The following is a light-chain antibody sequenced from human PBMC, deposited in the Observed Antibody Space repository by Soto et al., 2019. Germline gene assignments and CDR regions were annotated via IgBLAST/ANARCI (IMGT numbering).Light chain of an antibody. CDR3: PLDYSYFWA. Sequence: AILVTESPSSLYASVGDSVTITCRTSQGIRSALGWYQQKPGKVPKLLIYAASTLRSGVPSRFSGSGSGRDSTLTISSLQPEDFATYYCPLDYSYFWAFGQGTKVDIK. CDR2: AAS. CDR1: QGIRSA. J-gene: IGKJ1*01. V-gene: IGKV1-6*01.